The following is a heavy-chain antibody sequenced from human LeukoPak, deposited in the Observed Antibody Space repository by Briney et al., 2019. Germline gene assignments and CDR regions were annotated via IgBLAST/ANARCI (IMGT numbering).Heavy chain of an antibody. V-gene: IGHV3-53*01. J-gene: IGHJ4*02. Sequence: GGSLRLSCAASGITVSTNYMSWVRQAPGKGLEWVSIAFSDGRTFYADSEKGRFTISRDSSKNTVFLQMNSLRAEDTAVYYCARGDFDYWGQGTLVTVSS. CDR2: AFSDGRT. CDR1: GITVSTNY. CDR3: ARGDFDY.